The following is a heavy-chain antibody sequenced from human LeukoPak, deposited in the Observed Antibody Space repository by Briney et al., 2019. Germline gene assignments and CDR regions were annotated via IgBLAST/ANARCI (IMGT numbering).Heavy chain of an antibody. D-gene: IGHD3-22*01. V-gene: IGHV6-1*01. Sequence: SQTLSLTCAVSGDSVSSNSAAWNWIRQSPSRGLEWLGRTYYRSKWYNDYAVSVKSRITINPDTSKNQFSLQLNSVTPEDTAVYYCARGLLYYYDSSGYYSFDYWGQGTLVTVSS. CDR2: TYYRSKWYN. CDR1: GDSVSSNSAA. J-gene: IGHJ4*02. CDR3: ARGLLYYYDSSGYYSFDY.